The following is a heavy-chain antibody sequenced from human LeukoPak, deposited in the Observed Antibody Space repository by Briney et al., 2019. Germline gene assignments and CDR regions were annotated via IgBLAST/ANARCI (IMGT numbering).Heavy chain of an antibody. D-gene: IGHD2-15*01. Sequence: GESLKISCKGSGYNFTNSWIGWVRQMPGKGLEWMGIIYPGDSDTRYSPSFQGQVTISADKSISTAYLQWSSLKASDTAMYYCARSSVEIAAQIDYWGQGTLVTVSS. J-gene: IGHJ4*02. V-gene: IGHV5-51*01. CDR3: ARSSVEIAAQIDY. CDR1: GYNFTNSW. CDR2: IYPGDSDT.